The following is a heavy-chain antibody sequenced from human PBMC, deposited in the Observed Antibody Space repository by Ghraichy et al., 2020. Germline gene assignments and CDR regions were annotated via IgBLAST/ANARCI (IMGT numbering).Heavy chain of an antibody. J-gene: IGHJ4*02. Sequence: GGSLRLSCVASGFSFSSYDMNWVRQAPGKGLEWVSYISSNSGSMNYVDSVRGRFTISRDIAKASLYLQMNSLRDEDTALYYCAGGALTSGPEYWGQGTLVTVSS. CDR2: ISSNSGSM. CDR3: AGGALTSGPEY. V-gene: IGHV3-48*02. D-gene: IGHD2-2*01. CDR1: GFSFSSYD.